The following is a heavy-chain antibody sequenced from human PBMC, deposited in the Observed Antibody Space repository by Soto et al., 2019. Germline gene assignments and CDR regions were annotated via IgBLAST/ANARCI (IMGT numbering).Heavy chain of an antibody. D-gene: IGHD3-9*01. CDR1: GYTFTSYG. V-gene: IGHV1-18*01. J-gene: IGHJ5*02. Sequence: ASVKVSCKASGYTFTSYGISWVRQAPGQGLEWMGWISAYNGNTNYAQKLQGRVTMTTDTSTSTAYMELRSLRSDDTAVYYCARDLRVRYFDWPLGFDPWGQGTLVTVSS. CDR2: ISAYNGNT. CDR3: ARDLRVRYFDWPLGFDP.